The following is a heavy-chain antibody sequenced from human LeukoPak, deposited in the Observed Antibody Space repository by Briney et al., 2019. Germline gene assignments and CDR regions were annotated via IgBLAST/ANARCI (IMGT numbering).Heavy chain of an antibody. D-gene: IGHD4-17*01. CDR3: AKDHGDYSAWNAFDI. V-gene: IGHV3-30*02. CDR1: GFTFSSYG. J-gene: IGHJ3*02. Sequence: PGGSLRLSCAASGFTFSSYGMHWVRQAPGKGLEWVAFIRYDGSNKYYADSVKGRLTISRDNSKNTLYLQMNSLRAEDTAVYYCAKDHGDYSAWNAFDIWGQGTMVTVSS. CDR2: IRYDGSNK.